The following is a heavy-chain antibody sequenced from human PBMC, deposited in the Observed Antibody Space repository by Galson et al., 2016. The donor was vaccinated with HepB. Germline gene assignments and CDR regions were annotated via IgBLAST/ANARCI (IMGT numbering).Heavy chain of an antibody. Sequence: SLRLSCAASGFAFTNAWMNWVRQAPGKGLEWVGRIKSKTDGGTTDYAAPVKGRFTISRDDSKNTLFLQMNSLKTEDTAVYYCTTEWDLPPGVDVWGQGTTVTVSS. CDR3: TTEWDLPPGVDV. J-gene: IGHJ6*02. CDR2: IKSKTDGGTT. D-gene: IGHD1-26*01. CDR1: GFAFTNAW. V-gene: IGHV3-15*01.